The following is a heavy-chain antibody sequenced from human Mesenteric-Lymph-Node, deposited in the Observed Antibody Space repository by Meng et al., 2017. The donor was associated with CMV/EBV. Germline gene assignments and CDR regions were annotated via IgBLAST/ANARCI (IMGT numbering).Heavy chain of an antibody. CDR1: GFTFSSYE. D-gene: IGHD3-3*01. V-gene: IGHV3-74*01. CDR3: AKDFSGLRDC. CDR2: INEDGSYT. Sequence: GGSLRLSCAASGFTFSSYEMNWVRQAPGKGLVWVSRINEDGSYTSYADSVKGRFTISRDNAKNTLYLQMNSLRAEDTAVYYCAKDFSGLRDCWGQGTLVTVSS. J-gene: IGHJ4*02.